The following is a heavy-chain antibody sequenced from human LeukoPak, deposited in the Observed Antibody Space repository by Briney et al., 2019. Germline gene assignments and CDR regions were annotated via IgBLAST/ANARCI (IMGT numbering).Heavy chain of an antibody. CDR3: AREEYYYDSSGSITTFDY. D-gene: IGHD3-22*01. Sequence: GGSLRLSCAASGFTVSSNYMSWVGHAPGKGLERVSVINSGGSTYYADPVKGRFTISRDNSKNTLYLQMNSLRAEDTAVYYCAREEYYYDSSGSITTFDYWGQGTLVTVSS. CDR1: GFTVSSNY. V-gene: IGHV3-53*01. CDR2: INSGGST. J-gene: IGHJ4*02.